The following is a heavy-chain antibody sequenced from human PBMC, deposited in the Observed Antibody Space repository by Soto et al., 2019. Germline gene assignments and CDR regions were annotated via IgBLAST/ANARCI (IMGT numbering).Heavy chain of an antibody. V-gene: IGHV3-21*01. J-gene: IGHJ6*03. D-gene: IGHD3-3*01. CDR3: ARGTYDFWCGYYGGYYYYYMEV. Sequence: GGSLRLSCAASGFTFISYSMHWVRQAPGKGLEWVSSISSSSSYIYYADSVKGRFTISRDNAKNSLYLQMNSLRAEDTAVYYCARGTYDFWCGYYGGYYYYYMEVWGKGTTVIVSS. CDR2: ISSSSSYI. CDR1: GFTFISYS.